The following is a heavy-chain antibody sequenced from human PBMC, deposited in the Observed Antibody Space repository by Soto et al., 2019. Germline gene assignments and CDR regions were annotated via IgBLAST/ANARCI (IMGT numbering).Heavy chain of an antibody. Sequence: SETLSLTCTVSGGSISNTFYYWGWIRQPPGKGLEWIGYIHYSGSTYYSPPLKSRVTISVNTSKNQFSLKLSSVTAADTAVYYCARSVLPWGQGTLVTVSS. J-gene: IGHJ5*02. CDR2: IHYSGST. V-gene: IGHV4-31*03. CDR1: GGSISNTFYY. CDR3: ARSVLP.